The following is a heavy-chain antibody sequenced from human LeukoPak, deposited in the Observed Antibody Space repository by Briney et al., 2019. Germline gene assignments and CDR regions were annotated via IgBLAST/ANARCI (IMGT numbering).Heavy chain of an antibody. CDR2: INHSGST. Sequence: SETPSLTCAVYGGSFSGYYWSWIRQPPGKGLEWIGEINHSGSTNYNPSLKSRVTISVDTSKNQFSLKLSSVTAADTAVYYCARGRIAVAGPEEYFQHWGQGTLVTVSS. D-gene: IGHD6-19*01. CDR3: ARGRIAVAGPEEYFQH. V-gene: IGHV4-34*01. J-gene: IGHJ1*01. CDR1: GGSFSGYY.